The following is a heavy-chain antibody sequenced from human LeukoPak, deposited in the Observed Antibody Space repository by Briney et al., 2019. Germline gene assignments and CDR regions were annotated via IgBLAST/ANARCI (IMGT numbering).Heavy chain of an antibody. CDR3: ARDSSSFPNYFDC. D-gene: IGHD2-2*01. Sequence: GGSLRLSCAASGFTVSGHYMSWVRQAPGKGLEWVSLLYSRGDTFYADSVKGRFTISRDNSKNTLYLQMNSLTAEDTAVYFCARDSSSFPNYFDCWGQGTLVTVSS. CDR1: GFTVSGHY. J-gene: IGHJ4*02. V-gene: IGHV3-53*01. CDR2: LYSRGDT.